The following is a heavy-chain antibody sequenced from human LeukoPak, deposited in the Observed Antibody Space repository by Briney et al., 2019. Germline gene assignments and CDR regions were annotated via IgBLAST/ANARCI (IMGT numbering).Heavy chain of an antibody. D-gene: IGHD6-13*01. CDR2: MFYSGTT. V-gene: IGHV4-59*12. Sequence: SETLSLTCTVSGGSISSYYWSWIRQPPGKGLEWIGYMFYSGTTNYNPSLQSRVTISVDTSKNQFSLKLSSVTAADTAVYYCARRAGAAARYFDYWGQGTLITVSS. CDR3: ARRAGAAARYFDY. J-gene: IGHJ4*02. CDR1: GGSISSYY.